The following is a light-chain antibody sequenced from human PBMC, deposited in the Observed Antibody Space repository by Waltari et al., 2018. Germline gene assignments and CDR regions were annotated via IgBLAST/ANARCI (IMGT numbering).Light chain of an antibody. CDR3: CSYAGRGTYV. Sequence: QSALTQPASVSGTPAQAITISCSGPTRDVGNSDLVPWYQQHPGKAPKLLICEVIKRPSGGSSRFSGSKSGNTSSLTISGLQAEDEADYYCCSYAGRGTYVFGSGTKVTVL. CDR2: EVI. V-gene: IGLV2-23*02. J-gene: IGLJ1*01. CDR1: TRDVGNSDL.